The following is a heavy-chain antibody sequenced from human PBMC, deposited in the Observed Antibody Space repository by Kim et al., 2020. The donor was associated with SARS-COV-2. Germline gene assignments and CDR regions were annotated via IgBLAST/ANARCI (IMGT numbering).Heavy chain of an antibody. CDR3: ARATMITFGGVIDHFDY. CDR1: GGSISSGGYY. Sequence: SETLSLTCTVSGGSISSGGYYWSWIRQHPGKGLEWIGYIYYSGSTYYNPSLKSRVTISVDTAKNQFSLKLSSVTAADTAVYYWARATMITFGGVIDHFDYWGQGTLVTISS. J-gene: IGHJ4*02. V-gene: IGHV4-31*03. D-gene: IGHD3-16*02. CDR2: IYYSGST.